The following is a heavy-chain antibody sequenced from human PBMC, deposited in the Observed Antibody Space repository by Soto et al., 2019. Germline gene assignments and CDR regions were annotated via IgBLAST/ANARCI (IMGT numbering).Heavy chain of an antibody. J-gene: IGHJ6*03. V-gene: IGHV3-23*01. D-gene: IGHD6-6*01. CDR1: GFTFSSYA. Sequence: GGSLRLSCAASGFTFSSYAMSWVRQAPGKGLEWVSAISGSGGSTYYADSVKGRFTISRDNSKNTLYLQMNSLRAEDTAVCYCAKEGSSHYYYYYMDVWGKGTTVTVSS. CDR2: ISGSGGST. CDR3: AKEGSSHYYYYYMDV.